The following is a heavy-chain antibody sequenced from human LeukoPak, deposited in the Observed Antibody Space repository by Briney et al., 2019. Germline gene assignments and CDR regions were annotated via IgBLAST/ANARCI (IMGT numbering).Heavy chain of an antibody. J-gene: IGHJ4*02. CDR2: INHSGST. CDR3: ARQHDGAELDY. Sequence: SETLSLTCAVYGGSFSGYYWSWIRQPPGKGLEWIGEINHSGSTNHNPSLKSRVTISVDTSKNQFSLKLSSVTAADTAVYYCARQHDGAELDYWGQGTLVTVSS. D-gene: IGHD4-17*01. V-gene: IGHV4-34*01. CDR1: GGSFSGYY.